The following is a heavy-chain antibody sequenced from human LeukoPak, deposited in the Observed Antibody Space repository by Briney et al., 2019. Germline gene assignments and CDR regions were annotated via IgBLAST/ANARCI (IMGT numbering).Heavy chain of an antibody. Sequence: SETLSLTCTVSGGSISSYHWSWFRQAPGKGLEWIGYMYNSGSTDYNPSLKSRVTMSIDTSRSQFSLKLNSVTAADTAVYYCTKVGLSGLFDYWGQGALVTVSS. CDR2: MYNSGST. D-gene: IGHD3-10*01. CDR1: GGSISSYH. CDR3: TKVGLSGLFDY. V-gene: IGHV4-59*01. J-gene: IGHJ4*02.